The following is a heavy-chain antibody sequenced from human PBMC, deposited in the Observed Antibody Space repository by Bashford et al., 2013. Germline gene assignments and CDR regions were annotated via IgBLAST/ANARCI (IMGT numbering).Heavy chain of an antibody. J-gene: IGHJ3*01. V-gene: IGHV1-18*01. CDR1: GNYG. Sequence: VASVKVSCKASGNYGISWVRQAPGQGLEWMGWISAYNGNTHYAQKFQGRVTLTTDTSTRTAYMELRSLRSDDTAVYYCASRPSGSYGLDAFDLWGQGTMVTVSS. CDR2: ISAYNGNT. D-gene: IGHD1-26*01. CDR3: ASRPSGSYGLDAFDL.